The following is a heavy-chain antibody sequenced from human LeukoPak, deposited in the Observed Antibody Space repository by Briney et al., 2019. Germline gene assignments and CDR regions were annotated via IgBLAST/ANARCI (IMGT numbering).Heavy chain of an antibody. V-gene: IGHV3-43D*03. CDR1: GFTFDDYA. D-gene: IGHD6-13*01. Sequence: GGSLRLSCAASGFTFDDYAMHWVRQAPGKGLEWVSLISWDGGSTYYADSVKGRFTISRDNSKNSLYLQMNSLRAEDTALYYCAKEYPGIAAAGNRDSSGWYVDYWGQGTLVTVSS. CDR2: ISWDGGST. J-gene: IGHJ4*02. CDR3: AKEYPGIAAAGNRDSSGWYVDY.